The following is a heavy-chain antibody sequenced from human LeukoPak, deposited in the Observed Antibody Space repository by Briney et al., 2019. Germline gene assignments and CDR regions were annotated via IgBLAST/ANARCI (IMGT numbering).Heavy chain of an antibody. J-gene: IGHJ6*02. Sequence: GGSLRLSCAASGFTFSSYAMSWVRQAPGKGLEWVSVIYSGGSTYYADSVKGRFTISRDNSKNTLYLQMNSLRAEDTAVYYCARDSSGWHGGPDYYYYGMDVWGQGTTVTVSS. CDR2: IYSGGST. CDR3: ARDSSGWHGGPDYYYYGMDV. CDR1: GFTFSSYA. V-gene: IGHV3-53*01. D-gene: IGHD6-19*01.